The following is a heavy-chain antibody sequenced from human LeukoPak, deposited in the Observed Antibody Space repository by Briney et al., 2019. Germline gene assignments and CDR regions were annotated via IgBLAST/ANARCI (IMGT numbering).Heavy chain of an antibody. D-gene: IGHD3-9*01. CDR1: GFTFSSYA. CDR3: ANGRQTAPYDILTLPGY. J-gene: IGHJ4*02. Sequence: PGGSLRLSCAASGFTFSSYAMHWIRQAPGKGLEWVAVISYDGSNKYYADSVKGRFTISRDNSKNTLYLQMNSLRAEDTAVYYCANGRQTAPYDILTLPGYWGQGTLVTVSS. CDR2: ISYDGSNK. V-gene: IGHV3-30-3*01.